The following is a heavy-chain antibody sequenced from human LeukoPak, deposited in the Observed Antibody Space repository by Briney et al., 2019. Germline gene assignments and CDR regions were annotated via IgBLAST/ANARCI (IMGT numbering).Heavy chain of an antibody. CDR3: ASSGITGDGGGDDAFDI. Sequence: SETLSLTCAVYGGSFSGYYWSWIRQPPGKGLEWIGEINHSGSTNYNPSLKSRVTISVDTSKNQFSLKLSSVTAADTAVYYCASSGITGDGGGDDAFDIWGQGTMVTVSS. V-gene: IGHV4-34*01. D-gene: IGHD7-27*01. CDR1: GGSFSGYY. CDR2: INHSGST. J-gene: IGHJ3*02.